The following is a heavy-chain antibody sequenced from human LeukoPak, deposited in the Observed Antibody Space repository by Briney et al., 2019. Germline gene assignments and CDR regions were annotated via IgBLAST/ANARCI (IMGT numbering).Heavy chain of an antibody. Sequence: ASLKVSCKASGYTFTGYYMHWVGQAPGHRLKCLGWINPNSGGTKYAQKFQGRVTMTRDTSISTAYMELSRLRSDDTAVYYCARDQAAGTFDPWGQGTLVTVSS. CDR1: GYTFTGYY. CDR2: INPNSGGT. V-gene: IGHV1-2*02. CDR3: ARDQAAGTFDP. D-gene: IGHD6-13*01. J-gene: IGHJ5*02.